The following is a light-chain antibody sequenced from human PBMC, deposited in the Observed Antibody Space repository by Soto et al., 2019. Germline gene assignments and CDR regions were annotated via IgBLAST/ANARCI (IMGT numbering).Light chain of an antibody. CDR2: DTS. CDR1: HSLDSN. CDR3: QQRSL. V-gene: IGKV3-11*01. J-gene: IGKJ3*01. Sequence: EIVLTQSPATLALSPGDRATLYCRTSHSLDSNLVWYQQRPGQAPRLLIYDTSKRVTGIPARFSGRGSGTDFTLTITGLEPEDFAVYYCQQRSLFGPGTKVHL.